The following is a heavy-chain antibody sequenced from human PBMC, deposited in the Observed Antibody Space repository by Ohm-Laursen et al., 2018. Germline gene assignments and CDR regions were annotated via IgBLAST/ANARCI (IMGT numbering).Heavy chain of an antibody. CDR2: ISSSGSTI. CDR3: ARHQLSGHYYYGMDV. Sequence: SLRLSCSASGFTFNDYYMSWIRQAPGKGLEWVSYISSSGSTIYYADSVKGRFTISRDNAKNSLYLQVNSLRAEDTAVYYCARHQLSGHYYYGMDVWGQGTTVTVSS. D-gene: IGHD2-2*01. V-gene: IGHV3-11*04. J-gene: IGHJ6*02. CDR1: GFTFNDYY.